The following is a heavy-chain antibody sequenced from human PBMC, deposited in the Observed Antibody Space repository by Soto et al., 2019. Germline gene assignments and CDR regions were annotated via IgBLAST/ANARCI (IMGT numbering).Heavy chain of an antibody. D-gene: IGHD3-16*01. CDR3: AIAQFRGYNPNYVMDV. Sequence: QVQLVESGGGVAQPGRSLRLSCAASGITFKNYGMYWVRQAPGKGLEWMAVISYDGSNYYYAESVKGRFTISRDNSKNTLYLQMDSLRAEDTAVYYCAIAQFRGYNPNYVMDVWGQGTTVTVSS. CDR1: GITFKNYG. V-gene: IGHV3-30*03. CDR2: ISYDGSNY. J-gene: IGHJ6*02.